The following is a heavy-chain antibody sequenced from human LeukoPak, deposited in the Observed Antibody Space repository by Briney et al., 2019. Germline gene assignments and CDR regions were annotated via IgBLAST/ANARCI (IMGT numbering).Heavy chain of an antibody. CDR1: GYTFISYY. CDR2: INPSGGST. CDR3: ARDKMAGRDGYNSGIFDI. Sequence: ASVKVSCKASGYTFISYYMHWVRQAPGQGLEWMGIINPSGGSTSYAQKFQGRVTMTRDTSTSTVYMELSSLRSEDTAVYYCARDKMAGRDGYNSGIFDIWGQGTMVTVSS. J-gene: IGHJ3*02. V-gene: IGHV1-46*01. D-gene: IGHD5-24*01.